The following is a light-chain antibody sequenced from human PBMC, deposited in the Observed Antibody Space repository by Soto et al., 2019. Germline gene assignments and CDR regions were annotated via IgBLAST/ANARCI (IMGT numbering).Light chain of an antibody. V-gene: IGKV3-20*01. CDR2: GAS. CDR3: QQYDNSPIP. Sequence: ELVFTQSACILSLTPGERASLSGGASQSITSSFLAWYQQKPGQAPRLLIYGASSRATGIPDRFSGTGSETDFTLTISRLEPEDFAVYYCQQYDNSPIPFGQGTRLEI. CDR1: QSITSSF. J-gene: IGKJ5*01.